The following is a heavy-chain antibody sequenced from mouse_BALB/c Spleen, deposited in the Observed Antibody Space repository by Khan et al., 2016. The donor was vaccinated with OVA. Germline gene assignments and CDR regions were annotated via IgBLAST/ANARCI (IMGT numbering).Heavy chain of an antibody. CDR1: GYSITTNYA. Sequence: EVQLVESGPGLVKPSQSLSLTCTVTGYSITTNYAWDWIRQFPGNKLEWMGYISYSGSTSYNPSLKSRISITRDTSKNQFFLQLNSVTTEDTATYYCARKNYYGYALDYWGQGTSVTVSP. V-gene: IGHV3-2*02. CDR3: ARKNYYGYALDY. J-gene: IGHJ4*01. CDR2: ISYSGST. D-gene: IGHD1-1*01.